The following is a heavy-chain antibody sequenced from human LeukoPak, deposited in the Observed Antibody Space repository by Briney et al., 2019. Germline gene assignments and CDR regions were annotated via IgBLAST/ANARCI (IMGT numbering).Heavy chain of an antibody. CDR3: AKDHQPDYGSGSYNFDY. Sequence: PGRSLRLSCAASGFTFDDYAMHWVRQAPGKGLEWVSGISWNSGSIGYADSVKGRFTISRDNAKNSLYLQMNSLRAEDTALYYCAKDHQPDYGSGSYNFDYWGQGTLVTVSS. V-gene: IGHV3-9*01. J-gene: IGHJ4*02. D-gene: IGHD3-10*01. CDR1: GFTFDDYA. CDR2: ISWNSGSI.